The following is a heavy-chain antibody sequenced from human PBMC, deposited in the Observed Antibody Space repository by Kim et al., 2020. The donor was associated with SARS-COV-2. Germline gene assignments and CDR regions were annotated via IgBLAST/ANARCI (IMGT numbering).Heavy chain of an antibody. Sequence: YYADSVKGRFTISRDNSKNSLDLQMNSLRAEDTAVYYCARSVGATYCFDYGGQGTLVTVSS. D-gene: IGHD1-26*01. J-gene: IGHJ4*02. CDR3: ARSVGATYCFDY. V-gene: IGHV3-66*01.